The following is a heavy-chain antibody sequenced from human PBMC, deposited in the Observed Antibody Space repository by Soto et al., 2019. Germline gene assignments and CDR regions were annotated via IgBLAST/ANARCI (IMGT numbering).Heavy chain of an antibody. CDR3: VRERVLWFGEYPGFGYGMDV. Sequence: QLQLQESGSGLVKPSQTLSLTCAVSGGSISSGGYSWSWIRQPPGKGLEWIGYIYHSGSTYYNPSLKSRVTISVDRSKNQFSLKLSSVTAADTAVYYCVRERVLWFGEYPGFGYGMDVWGQGTTVTVSS. V-gene: IGHV4-30-2*01. J-gene: IGHJ6*02. CDR2: IYHSGST. CDR1: GGSISSGGYS. D-gene: IGHD3-10*01.